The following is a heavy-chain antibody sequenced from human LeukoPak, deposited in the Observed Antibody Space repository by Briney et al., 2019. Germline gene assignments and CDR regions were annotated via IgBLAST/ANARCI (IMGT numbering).Heavy chain of an antibody. Sequence: SGGPLRLSCAASGFTFSNAWMSWVRQAPGKGLEWVGRIKSKTDGGTTDYAAPVKGRFTISRDDSKNTLYLQMNSLKTEDTAVYYCAREASSGYYPFDYWGQGTLVTVSS. CDR2: IKSKTDGGTT. J-gene: IGHJ4*02. D-gene: IGHD3-22*01. CDR3: AREASSGYYPFDY. V-gene: IGHV3-15*01. CDR1: GFTFSNAW.